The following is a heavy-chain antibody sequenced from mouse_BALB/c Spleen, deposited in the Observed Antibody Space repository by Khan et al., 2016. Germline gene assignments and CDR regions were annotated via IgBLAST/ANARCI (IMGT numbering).Heavy chain of an antibody. J-gene: IGHJ3*01. CDR2: IYPGDGDT. CDR3: ARGTPVAD. V-gene: IGHV1-80*01. CDR1: GYVFSSYW. D-gene: IGHD2-14*01. Sequence: QVRLQQSGAELVRPGSSVKISCKASGYVFSSYWMNWVKQRPGQGLEWIGQIYPGDGDTYYNGKFKGKVTLTADKSSRTAFMQLSSLTSEYSAVYVCARGTPVADWGQGTLVTVAA.